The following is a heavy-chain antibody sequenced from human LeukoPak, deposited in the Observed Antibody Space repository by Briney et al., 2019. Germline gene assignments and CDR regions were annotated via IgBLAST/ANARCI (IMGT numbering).Heavy chain of an antibody. CDR3: ASPPPRSRSPPIDY. V-gene: IGHV3-7*01. CDR2: IKQDGSGK. CDR1: GFTFSSYW. D-gene: IGHD2-15*01. J-gene: IGHJ4*02. Sequence: PGGSLRLSCAASGFTFSSYWMSWVRQAPGKGLEWVANIKQDGSGKYYVDSVKGRFTISRDNAKNSLYLQMNSLRAEDTAVYYCASPPPRSRSPPIDYWGQGTLVTVSS.